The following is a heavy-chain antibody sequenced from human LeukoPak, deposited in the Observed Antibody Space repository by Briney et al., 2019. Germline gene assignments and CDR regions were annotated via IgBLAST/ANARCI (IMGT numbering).Heavy chain of an antibody. D-gene: IGHD1-1*01. CDR3: ARITMGGPYSYYYQFMDV. V-gene: IGHV4-28*05. CDR1: GSSISSSYW. J-gene: IGHJ6*03. Sequence: PSDTLSLTCAVSGSSISSSYWWGWIRQPPGKGLEWIGKIYYGGSINYNPSLESRVTISVDMSRNQFSLKLTSVTAVDTAVYYCARITMGGPYSYYYQFMDVWGKGTTVTVSS. CDR2: IYYGGSI.